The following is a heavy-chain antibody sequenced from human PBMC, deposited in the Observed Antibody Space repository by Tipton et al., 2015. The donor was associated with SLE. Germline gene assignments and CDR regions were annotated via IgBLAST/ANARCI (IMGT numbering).Heavy chain of an antibody. D-gene: IGHD6-25*01. V-gene: IGHV4-39*06. CDR1: GGSISSSNYY. CDR2: IYYSGTT. CDR3: ANTAPRWAGAFDI. Sequence: LACTVSGGSISSSNYYWGWIRQPPGKGLEWIVTIYYSGTTYYNPSLKSRVSISVDTSKNVYALLLSSVTAADTARYYCANTAPRWAGAFDIWGQGTMVAVSS. J-gene: IGHJ3*02.